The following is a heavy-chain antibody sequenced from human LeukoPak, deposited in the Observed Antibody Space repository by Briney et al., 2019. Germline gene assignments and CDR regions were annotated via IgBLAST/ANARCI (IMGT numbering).Heavy chain of an antibody. V-gene: IGHV3-23*01. CDR2: ITRSGDSCDRT. Sequence: GRSLRLSCAASGFTFSSYAMRWLRQAPGKGLEWVSAITRSGDSCDRTYYADSVKGRFTISRDNSKNTLYLQMNSLRAEDTAVYYCAKYRTAGIMIVVADGWGQGTLVTVYS. CDR3: AKYRTAGIMIVVADG. J-gene: IGHJ4*02. CDR1: GFTFSSYA. D-gene: IGHD3-22*01.